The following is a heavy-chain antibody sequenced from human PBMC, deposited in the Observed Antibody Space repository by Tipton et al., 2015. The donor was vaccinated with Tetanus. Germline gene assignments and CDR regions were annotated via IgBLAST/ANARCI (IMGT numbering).Heavy chain of an antibody. J-gene: IGHJ2*01. CDR2: VDPRDSQA. CDR3: ARRRSAVLSGAYHWYFDL. V-gene: IGHV5-51*01. D-gene: IGHD3-3*01. CDR1: GYNFSHYS. Sequence: VQLVQSGAEVGKPGESLKISCQGSGYNFSHYSIGWVRQLPGRGLEWMGIVDPRDSQATYGPSFQGQVTLSADRSINVAYLQWGSLKASDTGLYYCARRRSAVLSGAYHWYFDLWGRGTLVGVPS.